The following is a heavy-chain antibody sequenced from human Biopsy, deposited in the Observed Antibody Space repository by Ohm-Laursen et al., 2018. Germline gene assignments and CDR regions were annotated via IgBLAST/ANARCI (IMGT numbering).Heavy chain of an antibody. V-gene: IGHV4-38-2*01. J-gene: IGHJ4*02. CDR3: ARGQALKSFDY. CDR2: IYHSGST. Sequence: TLSLTWVVSGYSISSGYYWGWIRQPPGKGLEWIGSIYHSGSTYYNPSLKSRVTISVDTSKNQFSLKLSSVTAADTAGYYCARGQALKSFDYWGQGTLVIVSP. CDR1: GYSISSGYY.